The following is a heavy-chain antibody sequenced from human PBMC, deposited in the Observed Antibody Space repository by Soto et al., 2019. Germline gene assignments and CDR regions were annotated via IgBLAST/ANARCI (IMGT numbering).Heavy chain of an antibody. Sequence: GGSLRLSCAASGFTVSSKYMIWVRQTPGKGLEWVSVIYSGDSTYYADSVKGRFITSRDNSKNTLYLLMNRLTTEDIAIYYCAKIALVGSFGFELARDYWGQGILVTAPQ. CDR2: IYSGDST. J-gene: IGHJ4*02. D-gene: IGHD2-8*02. CDR1: GFTVSSKY. CDR3: AKIALVGSFGFELARDY. V-gene: IGHV3-53*01.